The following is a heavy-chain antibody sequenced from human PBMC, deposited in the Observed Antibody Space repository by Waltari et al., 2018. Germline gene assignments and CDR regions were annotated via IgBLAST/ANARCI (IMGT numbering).Heavy chain of an antibody. CDR2: RKKDGSEK. V-gene: IGHV3-7*01. J-gene: IGHJ4*02. Sequence: EVQLVESGGGLVQPGGSLRLSCAASGFTFSSYWMSWVRQAPGKGLEWVANRKKDGSEKYYVDSVKVRFTISRDNAKNSLYLQMNSLRAEDTAVYYCARVGDTAKASPFDYWGQGTLVTVSS. CDR1: GFTFSSYW. CDR3: ARVGDTAKASPFDY. D-gene: IGHD5-18*01.